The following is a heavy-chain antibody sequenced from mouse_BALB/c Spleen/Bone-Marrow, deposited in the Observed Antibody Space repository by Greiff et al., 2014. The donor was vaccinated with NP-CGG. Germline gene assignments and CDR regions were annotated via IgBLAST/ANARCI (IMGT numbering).Heavy chain of an antibody. CDR2: ISNLAYSI. V-gene: IGHV5-15*02. CDR1: GFTFSDYG. CDR3: AREGGAMDY. Sequence: EVKLQESGGGLVQPGGSRKLSCAASGFTFSDYGMAWVRQAPGKGPEWVAFISNLAYSIYYADTVTGRFTISRENAKNTLYLEMSSLRSEDTAMYYCAREGGAMDYWGQGTPVTVSS. J-gene: IGHJ4*01.